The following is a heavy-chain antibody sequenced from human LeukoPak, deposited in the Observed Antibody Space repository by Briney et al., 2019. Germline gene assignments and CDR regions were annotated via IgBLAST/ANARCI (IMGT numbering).Heavy chain of an antibody. V-gene: IGHV3-33*01. CDR1: GFTFSSYG. J-gene: IGHJ4*02. D-gene: IGHD3-22*01. CDR2: IWYDGSNK. Sequence: GGSLRLSCAASGFTFSSYGMHWVRQAPGKGLEWVAVIWYDGSNKYYADSVKGRFTISRDNSKNTLYLQMNSLRAEDTAVYYCARDQIVAVKYYFVYWGQRTLVTVSS. CDR3: ARDQIVAVKYYFVY.